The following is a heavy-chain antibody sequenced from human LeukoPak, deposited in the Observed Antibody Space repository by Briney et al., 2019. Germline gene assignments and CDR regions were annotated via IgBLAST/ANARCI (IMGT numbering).Heavy chain of an antibody. CDR2: IIPIFGTA. V-gene: IGHV1-69*01. CDR1: GGTFGSYA. Sequence: SVKVSCKASGGTFGSYAISWVRQAPGQGLEWMGGIIPIFGTANYAQKFQGRVTITADESTSTACMELSSLRSEDTAVYYCARPPTRSAYYFDYWGQGTLVTVSS. CDR3: ARPPTRSAYYFDY. J-gene: IGHJ4*02.